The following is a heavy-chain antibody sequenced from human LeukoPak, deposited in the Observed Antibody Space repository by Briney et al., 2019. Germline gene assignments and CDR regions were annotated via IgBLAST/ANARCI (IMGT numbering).Heavy chain of an antibody. V-gene: IGHV4-34*01. Sequence: SETLSLTCAVYGGSFSGYYWSWIRQPPGKGLEWIGEINHSGSTDYNPSLKSRVTMSLDTSNNHFTLQLSSVAAADTAAYYCAREGVGRYSSSWSGNAFDIWGQGTMVTVSS. CDR1: GGSFSGYY. CDR2: INHSGST. J-gene: IGHJ3*02. CDR3: AREGVGRYSSSWSGNAFDI. D-gene: IGHD6-13*01.